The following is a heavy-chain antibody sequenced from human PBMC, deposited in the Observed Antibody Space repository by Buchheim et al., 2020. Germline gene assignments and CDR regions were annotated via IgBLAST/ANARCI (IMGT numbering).Heavy chain of an antibody. D-gene: IGHD6-19*01. CDR3: ARQAGQWLVFGWFDP. V-gene: IGHV4-39*01. CDR1: GGSISSSSNY. J-gene: IGHJ5*02. CDR2: IYYSGST. Sequence: QLQLQESGPGLVKPSETLSLTCTVSGGSISSSSNYWGWIRQPPGKGLEWIGTIYYSGSTYYNPSLNSRIIISVDTSKNQFSLKLSSVTAADTAVYYCARQAGQWLVFGWFDPWGQGTL.